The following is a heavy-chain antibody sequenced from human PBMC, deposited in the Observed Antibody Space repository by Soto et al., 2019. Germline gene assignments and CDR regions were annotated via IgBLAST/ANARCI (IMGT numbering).Heavy chain of an antibody. V-gene: IGHV4-34*01. CDR2: INHSGST. CDR1: GGSFSGYY. CDR3: ARQDPGYDFWSGYYRALRYFDY. D-gene: IGHD3-3*01. Sequence: SETLSLTCAVYGGSFSGYYWSWIRQPPGKGLEWIGEINHSGSTNYNPSLKSRVTISVDTSKNQFSLKLSSVTAADTAAYYCARQDPGYDFWSGYYRALRYFDYWGQGTLVTVSS. J-gene: IGHJ4*02.